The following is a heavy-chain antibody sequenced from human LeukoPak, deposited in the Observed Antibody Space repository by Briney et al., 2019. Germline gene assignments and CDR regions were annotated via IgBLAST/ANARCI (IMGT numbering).Heavy chain of an antibody. Sequence: ASGTLSLTCTVSGGSISSSSYYWGWIRQPPGKGLEWIGSMYHSGSTCYNPSLKSRVTTSVDTSKNQFSLELSSVTAADTAVYYCARHRYYNILTDNWFDPWGQGTLVTVSS. CDR2: MYHSGST. D-gene: IGHD3-9*01. CDR3: ARHRYYNILTDNWFDP. V-gene: IGHV4-39*01. J-gene: IGHJ5*02. CDR1: GGSISSSSYY.